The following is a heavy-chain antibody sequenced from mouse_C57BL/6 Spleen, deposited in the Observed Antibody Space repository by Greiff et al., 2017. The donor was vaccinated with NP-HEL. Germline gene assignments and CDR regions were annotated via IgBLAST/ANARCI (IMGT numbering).Heavy chain of an antibody. Sequence: DVKLVESGGGLVKPGGSLKLSCAASGFTFSDYGMHWVRQAPEKGLEWVAYISSGSSTIYYADTVKGRFTISRDNAKNTLFLQMTSLRSEDTAMYYCARQGGSSYPRYFDVWGTGTTVTVSS. J-gene: IGHJ1*03. V-gene: IGHV5-17*01. CDR3: ARQGGSSYPRYFDV. CDR2: ISSGSSTI. D-gene: IGHD1-1*01. CDR1: GFTFSDYG.